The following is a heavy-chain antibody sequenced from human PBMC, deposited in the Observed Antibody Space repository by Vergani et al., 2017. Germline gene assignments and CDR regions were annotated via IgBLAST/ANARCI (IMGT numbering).Heavy chain of an antibody. CDR1: GGTFSTYA. CDR2: IIPFFGTP. J-gene: IGHJ4*02. Sequence: QVQLVQSGAEVKRPGSSVKVSCTASGGTFSTYAISWVRQAPGQGLEWMGRIIPFFGTPNYAQKFQDRVSITADESTRTAYMELSSLRSDDTAMYYCTSFPTETSEYYDSTGYYHRFFEKWGQGTLVTVSS. D-gene: IGHD3-16*01. CDR3: TSFPTETSEYYDSTGYYHRFFEK. V-gene: IGHV1-69*13.